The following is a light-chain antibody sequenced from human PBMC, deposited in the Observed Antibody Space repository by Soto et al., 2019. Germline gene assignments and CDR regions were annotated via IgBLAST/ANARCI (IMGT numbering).Light chain of an antibody. CDR1: SSNIGAGYD. CDR2: GNS. J-gene: IGLJ1*01. Sequence: QSVLTQPPSVSEAPGQRVTIYCTGSSSNIGAGYDVHWYQQLPGTAPKLLIYGNSNRPSGVPDRYSGSKSGTSASLAITGLQAEDEADFYCQSHDSSLSAYVFGTGTKGTVL. CDR3: QSHDSSLSAYV. V-gene: IGLV1-40*01.